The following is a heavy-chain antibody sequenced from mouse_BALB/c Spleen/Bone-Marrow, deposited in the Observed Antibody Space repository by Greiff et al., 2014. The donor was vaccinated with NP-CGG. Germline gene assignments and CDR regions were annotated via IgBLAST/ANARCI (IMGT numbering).Heavy chain of an antibody. V-gene: IGHV1S56*01. CDR2: IYPGDFNT. J-gene: IGHJ4*01. Sequence: VKLVESGPELVKPGASVRISCKASGYTFTSFYIYWVRQRPGQGLERIGWIYPGDFNTKYNEKFKDKATLTADKSSSTASMQLSSLTSEDSAVYFCARKSQRAYDSMNYWGQGTSVTVSS. CDR3: ARKSQRAYDSMNY. CDR1: GYTFTSFY. D-gene: IGHD2-4*01.